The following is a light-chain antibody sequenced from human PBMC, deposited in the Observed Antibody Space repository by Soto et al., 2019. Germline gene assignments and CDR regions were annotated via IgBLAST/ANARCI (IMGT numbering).Light chain of an antibody. V-gene: IGKV2-28*01. CDR1: QSLLHNNGYNY. J-gene: IGKJ1*01. Sequence: DIVMTQSPLSLPVTPGEPASISCRSSQSLLHNNGYNYLDWYLQKPGQSPQLLIYLGSNWASGVPDRFSGSGSGTDFTLKISRVEAEDVGVYYCMQTLQTWTFGQGTKVEIK. CDR3: MQTLQTWT. CDR2: LGS.